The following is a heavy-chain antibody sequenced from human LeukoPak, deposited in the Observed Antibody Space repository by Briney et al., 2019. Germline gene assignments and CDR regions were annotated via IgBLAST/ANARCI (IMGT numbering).Heavy chain of an antibody. Sequence: SETLSLTCTVSGGSMNSYYWSWIRQPPGKGLEWIGSIYHSGSTYYNPSLKSRVTISVDTSKNQFSLKLRSVTAADTAVYYCARVVQSTDSSGFYLPEYFQHWGQGTLVTVSS. CDR3: ARVVQSTDSSGFYLPEYFQH. CDR2: IYHSGST. CDR1: GGSMNSYY. D-gene: IGHD3-22*01. J-gene: IGHJ1*01. V-gene: IGHV4-38-2*02.